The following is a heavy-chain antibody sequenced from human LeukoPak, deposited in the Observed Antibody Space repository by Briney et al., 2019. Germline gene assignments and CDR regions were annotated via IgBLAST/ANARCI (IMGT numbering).Heavy chain of an antibody. J-gene: IGHJ4*02. D-gene: IGHD1-26*01. V-gene: IGHV3-53*01. CDR3: ARGAGGTYPFDY. Sequence: GGSLRLSCAASGLTVSSNYMSWVRQAPGKGLEWVPVIYSDGSSYYAESVKGRFTISRDNSKNTVYLQVNSLRAEDTAVYYCARGAGGTYPFDYWGQGTLVTVSS. CDR2: IYSDGSS. CDR1: GLTVSSNY.